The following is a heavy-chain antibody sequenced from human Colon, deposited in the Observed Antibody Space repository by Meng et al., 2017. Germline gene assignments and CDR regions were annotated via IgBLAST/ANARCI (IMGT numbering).Heavy chain of an antibody. D-gene: IGHD2-2*01. CDR1: GGSISSSNW. CDR2: IYHSGNT. J-gene: IGHJ4*02. V-gene: IGHV4-4*02. Sequence: QAQVAESGPDAVQRSGTLSLTCAVSGGSISSSNWWSWVRKPPGKGLEWMGEIYHSGNTNYNPSLKSRVTISVDKSKNQFSLKLGSVTAADPAVYYCASGRKYCSSTSCYGQFDYWGQGTLVTVSS. CDR3: ASGRKYCSSTSCYGQFDY.